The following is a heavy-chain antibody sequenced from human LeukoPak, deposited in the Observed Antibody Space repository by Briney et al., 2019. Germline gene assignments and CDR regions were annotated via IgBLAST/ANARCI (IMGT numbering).Heavy chain of an antibody. Sequence: TGGSLRLSCAASGFTFSSYWMNWARQAPGKGLEWVASINHNGNVNYYVDSVKGRFTISRDNADNSLYLQMDSLRAEDTAVYYCARGLGAPDWWGQGTLVTVSS. CDR1: GFTFSSYW. V-gene: IGHV3-7*01. J-gene: IGHJ4*02. CDR3: ARGLGAPDW. D-gene: IGHD3/OR15-3a*01. CDR2: INHNGNVN.